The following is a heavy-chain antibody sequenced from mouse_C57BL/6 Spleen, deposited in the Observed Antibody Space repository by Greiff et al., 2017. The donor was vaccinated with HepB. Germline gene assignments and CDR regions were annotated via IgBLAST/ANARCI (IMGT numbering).Heavy chain of an antibody. CDR1: GYTFTSYW. Sequence: QVHVKQPGAELVRPGSSVKLSCKASGYTFTSYWMDWVKQRPGQGLEWIGNIYPSDSETHYNQKFKDKATLTVDKSSSTAYMQLSSLTSEDSAVYYCARGYYGNYYFDYWGQGTTLTVSS. J-gene: IGHJ2*01. CDR3: ARGYYGNYYFDY. CDR2: IYPSDSET. D-gene: IGHD2-1*01. V-gene: IGHV1-61*01.